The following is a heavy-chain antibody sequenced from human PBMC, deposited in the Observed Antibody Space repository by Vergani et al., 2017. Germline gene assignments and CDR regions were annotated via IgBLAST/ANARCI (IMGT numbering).Heavy chain of an antibody. CDR1: GFTFSGSA. J-gene: IGHJ4*02. D-gene: IGHD5-24*01. V-gene: IGHV3-73*01. CDR2: IRSKANSYAT. Sequence: EVQLVESGGGLVQPGGSLKLSCAASGFTFSGSAMHWVRQASGKGLEWVGRIRSKANSYATAYAASVKGRFTIARDDSKNTAYLQMNSLKTEDTAVYYCTRVDGYWGLDYWGQGTLVTVSS. CDR3: TRVDGYWGLDY.